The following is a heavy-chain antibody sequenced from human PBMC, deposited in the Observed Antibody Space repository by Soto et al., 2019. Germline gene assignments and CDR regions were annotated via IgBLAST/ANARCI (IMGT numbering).Heavy chain of an antibody. V-gene: IGHV1-69*12. CDR1: RGTFSSYA. Sequence: QVQLVQSGAEVKKPGSSVKVSCKASRGTFSSYAISWVRQAPGQGLEWMGGIIPIFGTANYAQKFQGRVTITADESTSTAYMELSSLRSEDTAVYYCARGSGSYGLISDYYDYWGQGTLVTVSS. J-gene: IGHJ4*02. D-gene: IGHD5-18*01. CDR2: IIPIFGTA. CDR3: ARGSGSYGLISDYYDY.